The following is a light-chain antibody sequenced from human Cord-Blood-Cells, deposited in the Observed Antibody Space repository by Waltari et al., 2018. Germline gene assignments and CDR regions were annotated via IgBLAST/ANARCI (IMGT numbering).Light chain of an antibody. CDR2: DAS. J-gene: IGKJ3*01. CDR1: QDISNY. Sequence: DIQMTQSPSSLSASVGDRVTITCQASQDISNYLNWYQQKPGKAPKLLIYDASNLETGVPSRFSGSGSGTDFTFTISSLQPEDIATYYCQQYDNLPIFTFGPGTKVDNK. V-gene: IGKV1-33*01. CDR3: QQYDNLPIFT.